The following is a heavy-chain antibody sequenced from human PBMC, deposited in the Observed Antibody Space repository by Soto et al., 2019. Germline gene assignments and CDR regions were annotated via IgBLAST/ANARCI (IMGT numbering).Heavy chain of an antibody. J-gene: IGHJ4*02. CDR2: ISGSGGST. D-gene: IGHD6-19*01. CDR3: AKGERIAVAGTDFDY. V-gene: IGHV3-23*01. CDR1: GFTFSSYA. Sequence: EVQLLESGGGLVQPGGSLRLSCAASGFTFSSYAMSWVRQAPGKGLEWVSAISGSGGSTYYADSVKGRFTISRDNSKNTLYLQMNSLRAEDTSVYYCAKGERIAVAGTDFDYWGQGTLVTVSS.